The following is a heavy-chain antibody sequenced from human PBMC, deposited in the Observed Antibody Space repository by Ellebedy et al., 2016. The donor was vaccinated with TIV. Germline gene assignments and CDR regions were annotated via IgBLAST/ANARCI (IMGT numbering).Heavy chain of an antibody. V-gene: IGHV3-23*01. CDR3: AKDPLLAAWYFDL. D-gene: IGHD2-8*02. J-gene: IGHJ2*01. CDR1: GFTFSIYA. Sequence: PGGSLRLSCAASGFTFSIYAMSWVRQAPGKGLEWVSAISGSGGSTYYADSVKGRFTISRDNSKNTLYLQMNSLRAEDTAVYFCAKDPLLAAWYFDLWGRGTLVTVSS. CDR2: ISGSGGST.